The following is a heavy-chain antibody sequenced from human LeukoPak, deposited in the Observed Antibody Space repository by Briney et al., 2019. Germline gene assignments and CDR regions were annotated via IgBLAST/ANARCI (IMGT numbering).Heavy chain of an antibody. Sequence: GTSVKVSCKASGYSFTTYDINWVRQATGQGLEWMGWMNPKSGNTGYGQKFQGRVTMTRSTAINTAYMELSSLRSEDTAVYYCARVSSCGGVCYFHDYWGQGTLVTVSS. V-gene: IGHV1-8*01. CDR1: GYSFTTYD. J-gene: IGHJ4*02. D-gene: IGHD2-21*02. CDR3: ARVSSCGGVCYFHDY. CDR2: MNPKSGNT.